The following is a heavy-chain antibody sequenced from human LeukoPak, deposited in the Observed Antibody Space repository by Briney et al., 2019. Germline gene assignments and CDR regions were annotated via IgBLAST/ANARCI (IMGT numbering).Heavy chain of an antibody. Sequence: PGGSLRPSCAASGFTFSDYYMNWIRQAPGKGLEWVSYISSSGSTIYYADSVKGRFTISRDNAKNSLYLQMNSLRAEDTAVYYCASGTLTTDDAFDIWGQGTMVTVSS. J-gene: IGHJ3*02. D-gene: IGHD4-11*01. CDR1: GFTFSDYY. CDR3: ASGTLTTDDAFDI. CDR2: ISSSGSTI. V-gene: IGHV3-11*01.